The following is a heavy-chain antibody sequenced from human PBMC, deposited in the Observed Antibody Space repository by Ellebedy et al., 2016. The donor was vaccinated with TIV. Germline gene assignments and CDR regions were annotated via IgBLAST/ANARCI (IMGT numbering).Heavy chain of an antibody. D-gene: IGHD3-10*01. J-gene: IGHJ6*02. CDR3: ANNWVVRGEGWNNGMDV. Sequence: GGSLRLSCAVSGFTVSTNYLSWVRQAPGKGLEWVSTIYADGSTYYADSVRGRFTISRDNSKNTLYLQMKSLRVDDTAVYYCANNWVVRGEGWNNGMDVWGQGTTVTVSS. CDR1: GFTVSTNY. CDR2: IYADGST. V-gene: IGHV3-66*01.